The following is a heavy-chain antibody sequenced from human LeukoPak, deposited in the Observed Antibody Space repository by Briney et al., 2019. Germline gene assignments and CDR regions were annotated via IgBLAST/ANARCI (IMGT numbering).Heavy chain of an antibody. CDR3: AKYPPFDP. D-gene: IGHD2-2*02. CDR2: INHSGST. V-gene: IGHV4-34*01. Sequence: SETLSLTCAVYGGSFSGYYWSWIRQPPGKGLEWIGEINHSGSTNYNPSLKSRVTISVDTSKNQFSLKLSSVTAADTAVYYCAKYPPFDPWGQGTLVTVSS. CDR1: GGSFSGYY. J-gene: IGHJ5*02.